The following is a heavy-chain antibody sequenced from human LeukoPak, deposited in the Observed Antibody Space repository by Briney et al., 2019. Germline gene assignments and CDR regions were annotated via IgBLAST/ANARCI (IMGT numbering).Heavy chain of an antibody. J-gene: IGHJ5*02. CDR3: ASLSS. Sequence: GGSLRLSCVASGFTFSSYWMSWVRQAPGKGLEWVANIKQDGSEKYYVDSVKGRFTISRDNAKNSLYLQMNSLRAEDTAVYYCASLSSWGQGTLVTVSS. CDR2: IKQDGSEK. CDR1: GFTFSSYW. V-gene: IGHV3-7*01.